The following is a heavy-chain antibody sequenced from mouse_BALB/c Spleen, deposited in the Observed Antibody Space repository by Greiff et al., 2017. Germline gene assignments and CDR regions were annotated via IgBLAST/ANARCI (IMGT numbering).Heavy chain of an antibody. J-gene: IGHJ4*01. D-gene: IGHD2-1*01. CDR3: ARGPPIYYGNYYAMDY. CDR2: ISDGGSYT. V-gene: IGHV5-4*02. CDR1: GFTFSDYY. Sequence: DVMLVESGGGLVKPGGSLKLSCAASGFTFSDYYMYWVRQTPEKRLEWVATISDGGSYTYYPDSVKGRFTISRDNAKNNLYLQMSSLKSEDTAMYYCARGPPIYYGNYYAMDYWGQGTSVTVSS.